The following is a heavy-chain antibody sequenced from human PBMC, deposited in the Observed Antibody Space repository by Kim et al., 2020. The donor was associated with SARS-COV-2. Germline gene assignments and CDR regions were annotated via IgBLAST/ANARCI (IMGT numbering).Heavy chain of an antibody. V-gene: IGHV5-10-1*01. CDR1: GYSFTSYW. D-gene: IGHD5-12*01. CDR2: IDPSDSYT. CDR3: ARHGSGYDSPYYYYGMDV. Sequence: GESLKISCKGSGYSFTSYWISWVRQMPGKGLEWMGRIDPSDSYTNYSQSFQGHVTISADKSISTAYLQWRSLKASDTAMYYCARHGSGYDSPYYYYGMDVWGQGTTVTVSS. J-gene: IGHJ6*02.